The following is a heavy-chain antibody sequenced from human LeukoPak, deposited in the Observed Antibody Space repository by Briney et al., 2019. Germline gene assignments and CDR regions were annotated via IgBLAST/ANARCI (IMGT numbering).Heavy chain of an antibody. CDR1: GFTFSSYS. V-gene: IGHV3-23*01. CDR2: ISGDPSST. J-gene: IGHJ4*02. CDR3: ATAPDYYGSGSYFDY. D-gene: IGHD3-10*01. Sequence: GGSLRLSCAASGFTFSSYSMNWVRQAPGKGLEWVSTISGDPSSTFYADSVKGRFTISRDNSKYTLYLQMSSLRTEDTAIYYCATAPDYYGSGSYFDYWGQGTLVTVS.